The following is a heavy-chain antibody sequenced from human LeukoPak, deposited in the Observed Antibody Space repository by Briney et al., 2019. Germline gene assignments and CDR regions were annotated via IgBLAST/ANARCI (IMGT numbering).Heavy chain of an antibody. CDR3: ARDAERGFWSGYSPGWFDP. CDR1: GGSISSYY. J-gene: IGHJ5*02. CDR2: IYTSGST. Sequence: SETLSLTCTVSGGSISSYYWSWIRQPAGKGLEWIGRIYTSGSTNYNPSLKSRVTMSVDTSKNQFSLKLSSVTAADTAVYYCARDAERGFWSGYSPGWFDPWGQGTLVTVSS. V-gene: IGHV4-4*07. D-gene: IGHD3-3*01.